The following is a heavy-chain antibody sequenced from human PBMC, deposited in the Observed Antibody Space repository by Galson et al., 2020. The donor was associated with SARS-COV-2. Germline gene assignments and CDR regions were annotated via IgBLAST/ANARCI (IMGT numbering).Heavy chain of an antibody. Sequence: GESLKISCAASGFSFSDHGMHWVRQAPGKGLVWVARINSEGGRTIYADSVKGRFTIPRDNAKNTLYLQMNSVRAEDTAAYFCAREGEDTWYDYVMDAWGQGTTVTVSS. V-gene: IGHV3-74*01. D-gene: IGHD3-16*01. CDR1: GFSFSDHG. J-gene: IGHJ6*02. CDR2: INSEGGRT. CDR3: AREGEDTWYDYVMDA.